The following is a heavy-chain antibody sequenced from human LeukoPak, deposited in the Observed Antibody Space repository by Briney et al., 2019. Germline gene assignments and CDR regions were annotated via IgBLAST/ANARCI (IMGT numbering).Heavy chain of an antibody. CDR3: ARDYVWGSPESDY. D-gene: IGHD7-27*01. Sequence: GGSLRLSCVASGFSFNNYWMSWFRQAPGKGLEWVGNIKTDGGEKYYVDSVRGRFTISRDNAKNSLYLQMNSLRVEDTAVYYCARDYVWGSPESDYWGQGTLVTVSS. J-gene: IGHJ4*02. CDR2: IKTDGGEK. V-gene: IGHV3-7*01. CDR1: GFSFNNYW.